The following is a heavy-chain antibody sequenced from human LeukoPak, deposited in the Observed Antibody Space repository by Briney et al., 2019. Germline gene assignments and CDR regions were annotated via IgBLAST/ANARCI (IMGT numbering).Heavy chain of an antibody. D-gene: IGHD6-13*01. CDR1: GGTFNSHA. CDR2: IIPIFGTA. J-gene: IGHJ5*02. V-gene: IGHV1-69*13. CDR3: AREVHFTDPYSSSWYDI. Sequence: ASVKVSCKASGGTFNSHAICWVRQAPGQGLEWMGGIIPIFGTANYAQKFQGRVTITADESTSTAYMELSSLRSEDTAMYYCAREVHFTDPYSSSWYDIWGQGTLVTVSS.